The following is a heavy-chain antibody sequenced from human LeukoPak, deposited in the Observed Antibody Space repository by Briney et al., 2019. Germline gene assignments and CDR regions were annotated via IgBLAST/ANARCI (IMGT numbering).Heavy chain of an antibody. J-gene: IGHJ4*02. D-gene: IGHD3-10*01. CDR3: ATGPSLYYYFDY. CDR2: IIPIFGTA. V-gene: IGHV1-69*13. Sequence: SVKVSCKASGGTFSSYAISWVRQAPGQGLEWMGGIIPIFGTANYAQKFQGRVTITADESTSTAYMELSSLRSEDTAVYYCATGPSLYYYFDYWGQGTLVTVSS. CDR1: GGTFSSYA.